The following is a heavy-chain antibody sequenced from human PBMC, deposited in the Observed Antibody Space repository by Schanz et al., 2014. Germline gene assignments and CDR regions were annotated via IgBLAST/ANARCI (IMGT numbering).Heavy chain of an antibody. V-gene: IGHV1-46*01. CDR1: GYTFTSYF. D-gene: IGHD3-22*01. J-gene: IGHJ5*02. CDR3: AREVGLYDRGWFDA. CDR2: INPSGGST. Sequence: QVQLVQSGAEVKKPGASLKVSCKASGYTFTSYFIHWVRQAPGQGLEWMGMINPSGGSTTYAQKFQGRVTITADKSSDTAYMELSSLRSEDTAVYYCAREVGLYDRGWFDAWGQGTLVNVSS.